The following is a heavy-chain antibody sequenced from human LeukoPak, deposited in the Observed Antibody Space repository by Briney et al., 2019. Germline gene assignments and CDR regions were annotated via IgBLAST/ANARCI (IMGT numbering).Heavy chain of an antibody. Sequence: SETLSLTCAVSGGSISSSNWWSWVRQPPGKGLEWIGEIYHSGSTNYNPSLKSRVTISVDTSKNQFSLKLSSVTAADTAVYYCARRTPYYDSSGYYYDTFDIWGQGTMVTVSS. CDR2: IYHSGST. V-gene: IGHV4-4*02. J-gene: IGHJ3*02. CDR1: GGSISSSNW. CDR3: ARRTPYYDSSGYYYDTFDI. D-gene: IGHD3-22*01.